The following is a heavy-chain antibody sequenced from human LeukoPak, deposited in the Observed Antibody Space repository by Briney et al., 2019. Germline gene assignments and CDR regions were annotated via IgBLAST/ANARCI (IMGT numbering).Heavy chain of an antibody. CDR2: IYYSGST. V-gene: IGHV4-31*03. CDR3: ARDETTVVTYCFDY. Sequence: SQTLSLTCTVSGGSISSGGYYWSWIRQHPGKGLEWIGYIYYSGSTYYNPSLKSRVTISVDTSKNQFSLKLSSVTAADTAVYYCARDETTVVTYCFDYWGQGTLVTVSS. D-gene: IGHD4-23*01. J-gene: IGHJ4*02. CDR1: GGSISSGGYY.